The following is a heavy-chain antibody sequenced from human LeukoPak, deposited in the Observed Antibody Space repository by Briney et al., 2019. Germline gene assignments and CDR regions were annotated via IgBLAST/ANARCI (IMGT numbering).Heavy chain of an antibody. V-gene: IGHV4-59*01. CDR3: AREWTTMAPYWCLDL. CDR1: GGSISTYY. CDR2: ISYSGSS. D-gene: IGHD4-11*01. Sequence: SETLSLTCTVSGGSISTYYWSWIRQPPGKGLEWIGYISYSGSSNYNPSLKSRVTISIDTSTKQLSLRLSSVTAADTAVYYCAREWTTMAPYWCLDLWGRGTLVTVSS. J-gene: IGHJ2*01.